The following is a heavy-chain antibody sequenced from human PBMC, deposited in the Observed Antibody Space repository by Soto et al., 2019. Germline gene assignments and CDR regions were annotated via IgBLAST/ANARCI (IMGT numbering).Heavy chain of an antibody. Sequence: EVQLVESGGGLVQPGGSLRLSCAASGFTFSNYWMLWVRQAPGKGLEWVASLNQGGSEKVYVDSVKGRFTVSRDNAKNVLQVHMSSLGANMAAVYYCQRSCVGDCMWGQLTLVTVAS. CDR2: LNQGGSEK. J-gene: IGHJ4*02. V-gene: IGHV3-7*05. CDR1: GFTFSNYW. D-gene: IGHD2-21*02. CDR3: QRSCVGDCM.